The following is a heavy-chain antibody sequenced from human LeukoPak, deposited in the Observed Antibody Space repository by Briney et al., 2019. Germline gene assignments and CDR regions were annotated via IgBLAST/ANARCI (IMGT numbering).Heavy chain of an antibody. J-gene: IGHJ3*02. V-gene: IGHV5-51*01. CDR1: GYNFTNYW. CDR3: ARLPSIFGVARDPLDI. Sequence: GESLKISCKGSGYNFTNYWIAWLRQMPGKGLDWMGIIYPDDSDIRYSPSFQGQVTISADKSISTAYLQWSSLKASDTAIYYCARLPSIFGVARDPLDIWGQGTMVTVSS. CDR2: IYPDDSDI. D-gene: IGHD3-3*01.